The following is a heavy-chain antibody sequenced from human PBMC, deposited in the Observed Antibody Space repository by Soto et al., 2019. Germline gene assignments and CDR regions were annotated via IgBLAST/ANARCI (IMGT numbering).Heavy chain of an antibody. Sequence: ASVKVSCKASGYTFTSYGISWVRQAPGQGLEWMGWISAYNGNTNYAQKLQGRVTMTTDTSTSTAYMELRSLRSDDTAVYYCARAPYYCSSTSCYFDYWGQGTLVTVSS. CDR1: GYTFTSYG. D-gene: IGHD2-2*01. V-gene: IGHV1-18*01. CDR3: ARAPYYCSSTSCYFDY. CDR2: ISAYNGNT. J-gene: IGHJ4*02.